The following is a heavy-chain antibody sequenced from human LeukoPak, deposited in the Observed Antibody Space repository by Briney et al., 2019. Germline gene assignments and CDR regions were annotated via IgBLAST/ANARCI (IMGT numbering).Heavy chain of an antibody. J-gene: IGHJ5*02. D-gene: IGHD5-18*01. V-gene: IGHV3-33*01. CDR3: ARDQGGNSYGRLDP. Sequence: GRSLRLSCAASGFTFNNYGMHWVRQAPGTGLEWVAVIWYDGSNKYYADSVKGRFTISRDNSKNTLYLQMNGLRAEDTAVYYCARDQGGNSYGRLDPWGQGTLVTVSS. CDR1: GFTFNNYG. CDR2: IWYDGSNK.